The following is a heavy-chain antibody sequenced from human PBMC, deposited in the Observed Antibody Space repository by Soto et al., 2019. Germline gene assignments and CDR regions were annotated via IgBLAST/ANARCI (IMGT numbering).Heavy chain of an antibody. CDR1: GGSISSGDYY. J-gene: IGHJ5*02. V-gene: IGHV4-30-2*01. CDR2: IYHSGST. CDR3: ARRRPIRFDP. Sequence: SETLSLTCTVSGGSISSGDYYWSWIRQPPGKGLEWIGYIYHSGSTYYNPSLKSRVTISVDRSKNQFSLKLSSVTAADTAVYYCARRRPIRFDPWGQGTLVTVSS.